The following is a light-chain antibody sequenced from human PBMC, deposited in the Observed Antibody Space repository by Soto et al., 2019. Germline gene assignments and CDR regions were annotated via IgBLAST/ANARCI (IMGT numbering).Light chain of an antibody. Sequence: EIVLTQSPGTLSLSPGERATLSCRASQSIPNNYLAWYQQKPGQAPRLLIDDAYRRATGIPDRLSGSGSGTDFTLTISRLEPEDCAVYYCQQCATSPMSFGQGTKLEMK. CDR2: DAY. J-gene: IGKJ1*01. CDR1: QSIPNNY. CDR3: QQCATSPMS. V-gene: IGKV3-20*01.